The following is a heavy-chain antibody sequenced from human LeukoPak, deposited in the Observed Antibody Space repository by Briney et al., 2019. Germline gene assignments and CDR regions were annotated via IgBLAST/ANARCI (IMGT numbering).Heavy chain of an antibody. J-gene: IGHJ4*02. CDR1: GYTFTSYG. CDR3: ARVRVVVVPAAYYFDY. D-gene: IGHD2-2*01. Sequence: GASVKASCKASGYTFTSYGISWVRQAPGQGLEWMGWISAYNGNTNYAQKLQGRVTMTTDTSTSTVYMELRSLRSDDTAVYYCARVRVVVVPAAYYFDYWGQGTLVTVSS. V-gene: IGHV1-18*01. CDR2: ISAYNGNT.